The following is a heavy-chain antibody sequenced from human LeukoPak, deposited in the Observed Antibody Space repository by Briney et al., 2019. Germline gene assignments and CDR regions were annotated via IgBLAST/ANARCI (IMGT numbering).Heavy chain of an antibody. D-gene: IGHD3-22*01. CDR3: WREHSSSGYYREFDY. Sequence: SETLSLTCAVSGGSISSYYWSWIRQPPGKGLEWVGYIYYSGGTTYNPSLKSRVTISVGTTKNQFSLQLSSVPAADTAAFYCWREHSSSGYYREFDYWGQGTLVTVSS. CDR2: IYYSGGT. V-gene: IGHV4-59*01. J-gene: IGHJ4*02. CDR1: GGSISSYY.